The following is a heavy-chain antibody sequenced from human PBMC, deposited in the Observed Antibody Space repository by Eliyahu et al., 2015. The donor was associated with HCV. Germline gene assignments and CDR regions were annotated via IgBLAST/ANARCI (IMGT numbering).Heavy chain of an antibody. V-gene: IGHV3-30*18. J-gene: IGHJ4*02. CDR2: ISFDGHKT. CDR1: GFXFSYYG. CDR3: AKDVDYYGATSYGHFDY. D-gene: IGHD3-10*01. Sequence: QVQLVESGGGVVQPGRSXRLSCAAXGFXFSYYGIHWVRQAPGSGLEWVAIISFDGHKTYYADSVKGRFTLSRDNSKNTLYLQMNSLRAEDTAMYYCAKDVDYYGATSYGHFDYWGQGTLVTVSS.